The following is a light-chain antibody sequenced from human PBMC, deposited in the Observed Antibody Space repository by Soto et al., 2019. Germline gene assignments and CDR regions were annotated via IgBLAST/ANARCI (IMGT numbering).Light chain of an antibody. V-gene: IGKV3-20*01. J-gene: IGKJ1*01. Sequence: EIVLTQSPGTLSLSPGERATLSCRASQSVSSIYLAWYQHKPGQAPRLLIYGASSRATGIPDRLSGSGAGTDFTLTISRLEPKDFAVYYCQQYGSSSWTFGRGTTVEIK. CDR2: GAS. CDR3: QQYGSSSWT. CDR1: QSVSSIY.